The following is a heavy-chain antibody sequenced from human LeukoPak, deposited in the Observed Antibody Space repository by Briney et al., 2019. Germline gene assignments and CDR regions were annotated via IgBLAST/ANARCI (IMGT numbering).Heavy chain of an antibody. V-gene: IGHV4-59*08. J-gene: IGHJ6*02. CDR3: ARWDVYYGMDV. CDR2: IYYSGST. D-gene: IGHD1-26*01. Sequence: SETLSLTCTVSGGSISSYYWSWIRQPPGKGLEWIGHIYYSGSTNYNPSLKSRVTISVDTSKNQFSLKLSSVTAADTAVYYCARWDVYYGMDVWGQGTTVTVSS. CDR1: GGSISSYY.